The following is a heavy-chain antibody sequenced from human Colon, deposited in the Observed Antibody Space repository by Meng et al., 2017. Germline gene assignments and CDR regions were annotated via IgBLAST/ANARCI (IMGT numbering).Heavy chain of an antibody. V-gene: IGHV4-61*01. CDR1: GGSVISNSYY. Sequence: QRKKPGPGLVRPSETLSLTCTVSGGSVISNSYYWSWIRQPPGKGLEWIGFIYYSGSTNYNPSLKSRVTISVDTSKNQFSLKVSSVTAADTAVYYCARDSGYDKNWFDPWGQGTLVTVSS. CDR3: ARDSGYDKNWFDP. D-gene: IGHD5-12*01. J-gene: IGHJ5*02. CDR2: IYYSGST.